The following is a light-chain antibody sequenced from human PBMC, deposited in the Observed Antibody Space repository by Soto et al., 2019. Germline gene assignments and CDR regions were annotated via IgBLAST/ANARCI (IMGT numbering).Light chain of an antibody. CDR2: AAS. J-gene: IGKJ1*01. CDR1: QTISRY. V-gene: IGKV1-39*01. Sequence: DTQMTQSPSSLSASVGDRVTITCRTSQTISRYLNWYQQKPGKAPKLLIYAASNLQSGVQSRLSHSGPGTDLTITIRSLQHEDFATYYCHQSFTSPWTFGQGTKV. CDR3: HQSFTSPWT.